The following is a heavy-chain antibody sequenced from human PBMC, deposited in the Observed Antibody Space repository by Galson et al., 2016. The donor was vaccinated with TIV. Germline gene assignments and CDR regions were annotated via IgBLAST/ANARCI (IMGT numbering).Heavy chain of an antibody. CDR3: AGSYLGVGDPFDI. CDR1: GFTFSAYA. D-gene: IGHD3-16*01. CDR2: INHFGSAN. J-gene: IGHJ3*02. Sequence: LRLSCAASGFTFSAYAMTWVRQSPEKGLEWLAEINHFGSANYKPSLKSRLTVSNNSLYLQMNSLRAEDTAVYYCAGSYLGVGDPFDIWGQGTVVTVSS. V-gene: IGHV3-7*03.